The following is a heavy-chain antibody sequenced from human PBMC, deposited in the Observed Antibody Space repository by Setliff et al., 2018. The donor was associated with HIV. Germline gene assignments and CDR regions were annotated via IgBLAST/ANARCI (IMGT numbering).Heavy chain of an antibody. CDR3: ARDLYSSGWYGLYYYGMGV. V-gene: IGHV4-39*07. Sequence: SETLSLTCTVSGGSISSSSYYWGWIRQPPGKGLEWIGSIYYSGSTYYNPSLKSRVTISVDTSKNQFSLKLSSVTAADTAVYYCARDLYSSGWYGLYYYGMGVWGQGTTVTVSS. CDR2: IYYSGST. J-gene: IGHJ6*02. D-gene: IGHD6-19*01. CDR1: GGSISSSSYY.